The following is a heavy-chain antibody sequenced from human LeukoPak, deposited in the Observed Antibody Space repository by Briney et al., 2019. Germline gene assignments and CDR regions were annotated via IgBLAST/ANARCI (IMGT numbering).Heavy chain of an antibody. V-gene: IGHV4-61*01. D-gene: IGHD3-10*01. J-gene: IGHJ5*02. CDR1: GGSFSSGSYY. CDR2: IYYSGST. Sequence: SETLSLTCTVSGGSFSSGSYYWSWIRQRPGRGLEWLGYIYYSGSTNYNPSLKSRVTISVDASKNQFSLKLSSVTAADTAVYYCARAVYGSTAPNWFDRWGQGTLVTVSS. CDR3: ARAVYGSTAPNWFDR.